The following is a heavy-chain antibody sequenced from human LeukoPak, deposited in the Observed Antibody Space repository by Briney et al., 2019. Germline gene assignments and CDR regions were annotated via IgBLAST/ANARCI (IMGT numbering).Heavy chain of an antibody. CDR1: GYTFTSYG. CDR2: ISAYNGNT. J-gene: IGHJ4*02. D-gene: IGHD3-22*01. V-gene: IGHV1-18*01. Sequence: GASVKVSCKASGYTFTSYGISWVRQAPGQGLEWMGWISAYNGNTNYAQKLQGRVTMTTDTSTSTAYMELRSVRSDDTAVYSCARDRVDYYYDSSGYYFETFDYWGQGTLVTVSS. CDR3: ARDRVDYYYDSSGYYFETFDY.